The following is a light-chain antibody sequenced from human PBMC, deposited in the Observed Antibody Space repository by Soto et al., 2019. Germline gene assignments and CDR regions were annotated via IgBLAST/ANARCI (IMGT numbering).Light chain of an antibody. J-gene: IGKJ1*01. CDR1: QGISSY. CDR2: SAS. V-gene: IGKV1-9*01. Sequence: DFQLTQSPSFLSASIGDRVTITCRASQGISSYLAWYQQKPGKPPKLLIYSASTLQSGVPSRFSGSGSGTEFTLTISSLQPEDFATYYCQHLKTFPQTFGQGTEVEIK. CDR3: QHLKTFPQT.